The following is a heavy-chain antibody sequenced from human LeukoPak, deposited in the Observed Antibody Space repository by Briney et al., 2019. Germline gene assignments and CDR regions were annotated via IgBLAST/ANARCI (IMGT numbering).Heavy chain of an antibody. V-gene: IGHV4-38-2*02. Sequence: SETLSLTCTVSGYSISSGYYWGWIRQPPGKGLEWIGSIYHSGSTYYNPSLKSRVTISVDTSKNQFSLKLSSVTAADTAVYYCTRANGYGLIDYWGQGTLVTVSS. CDR2: IYHSGST. J-gene: IGHJ4*02. D-gene: IGHD3-10*01. CDR1: GYSISSGYY. CDR3: TRANGYGLIDY.